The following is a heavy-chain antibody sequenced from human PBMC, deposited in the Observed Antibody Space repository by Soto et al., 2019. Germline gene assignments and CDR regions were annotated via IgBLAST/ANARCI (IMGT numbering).Heavy chain of an antibody. CDR1: RGSSTGNY. J-gene: IGHJ6*02. V-gene: IGHV4-34*01. Sequence: PLADLSVTCAVYRGSSTGNYRSWIRQPPGQGLEWIGEVDDSGSTNFNPSLMSRVTISVDTSQKQFTLKLTAVTAADTAVYYCAADSATSYFGMDVVGHGTTVAVSS. D-gene: IGHD1-26*01. CDR3: AADSATSYFGMDV. CDR2: VDDSGST.